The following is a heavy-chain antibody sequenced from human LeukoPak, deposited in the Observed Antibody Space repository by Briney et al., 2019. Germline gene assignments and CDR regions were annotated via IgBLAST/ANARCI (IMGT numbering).Heavy chain of an antibody. J-gene: IGHJ4*02. D-gene: IGHD5-12*01. Sequence: PSETLSLTCAVFGGSFSGFHWSWIRQPPGKGLEWVGEINHSGATNYNPSLKTRVTITVDTSKNQFSLKLSSVTAADTAVYYCARGRGYSGSDHASPFRYWGQGTLVTVSS. CDR2: INHSGAT. V-gene: IGHV4-34*01. CDR3: ARGRGYSGSDHASPFRY. CDR1: GGSFSGFH.